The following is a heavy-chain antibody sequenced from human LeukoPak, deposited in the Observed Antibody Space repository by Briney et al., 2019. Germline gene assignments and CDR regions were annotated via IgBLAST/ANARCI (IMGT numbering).Heavy chain of an antibody. CDR1: GESFSGYY. D-gene: IGHD3-10*01. CDR3: ARPRYGSGSLDS. V-gene: IGHV4-34*01. J-gene: IGHJ4*02. Sequence: PSETLSLTCAVYGESFSGYYWTWIRQPPGRGLEWIGEINHSGSTTSNPSLNNRVTISVDTSNNQFSLKLTSVTAADTAVYYCARPRYGSGSLDSWGQGTLVTVSS. CDR2: INHSGST.